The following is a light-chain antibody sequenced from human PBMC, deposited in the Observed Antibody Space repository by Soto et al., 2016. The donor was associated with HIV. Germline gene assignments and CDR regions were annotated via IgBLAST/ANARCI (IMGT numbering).Light chain of an antibody. CDR3: QKYDSAPWT. V-gene: IGKV1-12*01. Sequence: DIQMTQSPSSVSASVGDRVTISCRASQGIRTRLGWYQQKPGKAPKLLIYAASGLQNGVPSRFSGSGSGTQFTLTINGLQPEDVATYYCQKYDSAPWTFGQGTTVEIK. J-gene: IGKJ1*01. CDR2: AAS. CDR1: QGIRTR.